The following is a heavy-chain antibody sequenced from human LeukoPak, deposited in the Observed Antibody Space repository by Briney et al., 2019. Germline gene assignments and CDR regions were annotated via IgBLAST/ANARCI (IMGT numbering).Heavy chain of an antibody. D-gene: IGHD6-19*01. CDR1: GGSISSGSYY. V-gene: IGHV4-61*02. Sequence: PSETLSLTCTVSGGSISSGSYYWSWIRQPAGKGLEWIGRIYTSGSTNYNPSLKSRVTISVDTSKNQFSLKLSSVTAADTAVYYCARDNGSGWYTVPKWFDPWGQGTLVTVSS. CDR3: ARDNGSGWYTVPKWFDP. J-gene: IGHJ5*02. CDR2: IYTSGST.